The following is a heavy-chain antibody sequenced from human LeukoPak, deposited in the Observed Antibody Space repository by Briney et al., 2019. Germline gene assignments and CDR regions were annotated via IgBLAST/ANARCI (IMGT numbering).Heavy chain of an antibody. J-gene: IGHJ4*02. CDR2: IYYSGST. Sequence: ASETLSLTCTVSGGSISSSSYYWGWIRQPPGKGLEWIGSIYYSGSTYYNPSLKSRVTISVDTSKNQFSLKLSSVTAADTAVYYCARLTAGTHFDYWGQGTLVTVSS. CDR1: GGSISSSSYY. V-gene: IGHV4-39*01. CDR3: ARLTAGTHFDY.